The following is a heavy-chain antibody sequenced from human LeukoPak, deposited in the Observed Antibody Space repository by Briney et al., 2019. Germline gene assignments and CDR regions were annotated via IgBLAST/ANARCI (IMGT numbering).Heavy chain of an antibody. CDR1: GYKFISYA. CDR3: ARGGYYGGSGTYGFFDY. V-gene: IGHV7-4-1*02. D-gene: IGHD3-10*01. Sequence: ASVKVSCKGSGYKFISYAMNWVRQAPGQGPEWMGWINTDTGNPTYARGFTGQYVFSVDTSVTTAYLQINSLRTEDTAVHYCARGGYYGGSGTYGFFDYWGQGSLVTVSS. J-gene: IGHJ4*03. CDR2: INTDTGNP.